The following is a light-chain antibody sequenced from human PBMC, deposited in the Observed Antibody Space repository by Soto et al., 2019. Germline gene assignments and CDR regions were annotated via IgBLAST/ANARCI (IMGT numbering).Light chain of an antibody. CDR2: EAS. CDR3: XQXKSYFRT. Sequence: DIQMTQSPSTLSASVGDRVTITCRASQSISSWLAWYQQKPGKAPNLLIYEASSLESGVPSRFSGSGSGTEFTLTISSLQPDXXGTXXXXQXKSYFRTFGQGTKVEIK. CDR1: QSISSW. V-gene: IGKV1-5*03. J-gene: IGKJ1*01.